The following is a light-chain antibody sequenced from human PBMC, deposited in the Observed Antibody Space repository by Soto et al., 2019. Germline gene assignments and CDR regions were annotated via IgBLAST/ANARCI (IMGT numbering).Light chain of an antibody. V-gene: IGLV2-23*01. CDR3: CSYAGSSTYV. CDR2: EGT. CDR1: SSDVGSYNL. J-gene: IGLJ1*01. Sequence: QSVLTQPASVSGSPGQSITIACTGTSSDVGSYNLVSWYQQHPGKAPKPMIYEGTKRPSGVSNRLSGSKSGNTASLTISGLQAEDEADYYCCSYAGSSTYVFGTGTKVTVL.